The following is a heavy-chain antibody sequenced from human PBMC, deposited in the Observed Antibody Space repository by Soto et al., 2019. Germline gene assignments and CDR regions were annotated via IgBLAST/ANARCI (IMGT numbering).Heavy chain of an antibody. D-gene: IGHD3-22*01. CDR3: ARADYYDSSGYYSNPSSYYYYGMDV. Sequence: ASVKVSCKASGYTFTSHHMHWVRQVPGEGLDWMGMINPRSGGTNSPQKFQGRVTMTRDTSTSTVYMELSSLRSEDTAVYYCARADYYDSSGYYSNPSSYYYYGMDVWGQGTTVTVSS. CDR2: INPRSGGT. CDR1: GYTFTSHH. V-gene: IGHV1-46*01. J-gene: IGHJ6*02.